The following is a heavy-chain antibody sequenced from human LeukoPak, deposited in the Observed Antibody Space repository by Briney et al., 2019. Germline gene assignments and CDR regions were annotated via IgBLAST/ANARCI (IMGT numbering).Heavy chain of an antibody. V-gene: IGHV4-39*07. CDR1: GGSISSSSYY. D-gene: IGHD1-7*01. Sequence: SETLSLTCTVSGGSISSSSYYWGWIRQPPGKGLEWIGSISYSGSTYYNPPLKSRVTISEDTSNNQFSLKLSSVTAADTAMYYCASLYNWNYASPYYMDVWGKGTTVTVSS. J-gene: IGHJ6*03. CDR3: ASLYNWNYASPYYMDV. CDR2: ISYSGST.